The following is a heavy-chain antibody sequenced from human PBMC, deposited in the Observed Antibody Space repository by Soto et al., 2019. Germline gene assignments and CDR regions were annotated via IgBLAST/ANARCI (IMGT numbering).Heavy chain of an antibody. V-gene: IGHV1-58*01. J-gene: IGHJ4*02. CDR2: IVVGSGNT. Sequence: GASVKVSCKASGFTFTSSAVQWVRQARGQRLEWIGWIVVGSGNTNYAQKFQERVTITRDMSTSTAYMELSSLRSEDTAVYYCAAVTRIAVAGHIDYWGQGTLVTVSS. CDR1: GFTFTSSA. CDR3: AAVTRIAVAGHIDY. D-gene: IGHD6-19*01.